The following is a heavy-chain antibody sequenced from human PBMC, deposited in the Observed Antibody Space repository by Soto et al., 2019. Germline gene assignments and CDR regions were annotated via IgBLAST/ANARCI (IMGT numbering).Heavy chain of an antibody. CDR3: ARAPEGYYDSSGYHDY. J-gene: IGHJ4*02. Sequence: SETLSLTCTVSGGSVSSGSYYWSWIRQPPGKGLEWIGYIYYSGSTNYNPSLKSRVTISVDTSKNQFSLKLSSVTAADTAVYYCARAPEGYYDSSGYHDYWGQGTLVTVSS. D-gene: IGHD3-22*01. CDR1: GGSVSSGSYY. V-gene: IGHV4-61*01. CDR2: IYYSGST.